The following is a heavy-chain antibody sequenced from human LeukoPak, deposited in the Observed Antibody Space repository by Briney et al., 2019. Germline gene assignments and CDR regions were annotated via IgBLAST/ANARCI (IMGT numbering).Heavy chain of an antibody. Sequence: GGSLRLSCAGSGFIFSDHYMDWVRQAPGKGLEWLAQIRNKANSYTTFYAASVQGRFTISRDDSQSSLYLQMNSLKTEDTAVYYCTDMRAGGDYWGQGTLVTVSS. J-gene: IGHJ4*02. CDR1: GFIFSDHY. CDR2: IRNKANSYTT. D-gene: IGHD6-13*01. CDR3: TDMRAGGDY. V-gene: IGHV3-72*01.